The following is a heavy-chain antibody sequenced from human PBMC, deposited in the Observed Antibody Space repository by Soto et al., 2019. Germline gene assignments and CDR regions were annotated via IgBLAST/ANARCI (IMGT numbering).Heavy chain of an antibody. CDR1: GFTFSSYW. Sequence: EVHLEESGGGLVHPGGSLRLSCAASGFTFSSYWMTWVRQAPGKGLEWVANIDEDGSEYNDAESVRGRFTISRDNAKNTLYLQMNSLRAPDTAVYYCARTGDGHHDFLDYWGQGILVSVSS. V-gene: IGHV3-7*01. D-gene: IGHD1-1*01. CDR3: ARTGDGHHDFLDY. J-gene: IGHJ4*02. CDR2: IDEDGSEY.